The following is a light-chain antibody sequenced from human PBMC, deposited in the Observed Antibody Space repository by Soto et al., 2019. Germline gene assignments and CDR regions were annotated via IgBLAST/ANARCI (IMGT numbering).Light chain of an antibody. CDR1: SSDVGGYNY. CDR3: AAWDDSLNGYV. CDR2: EVS. V-gene: IGLV2-8*01. Sequence: QSVLTQSPSASGSPGQSVTISCTGTSSDVGGYNYVSWYQQHPGKAPKLMIYEVSKRPSGVPDRFSGSKSGNTASLTVSGLQAEDEADYYCAAWDDSLNGYVFGTGTKLTVL. J-gene: IGLJ1*01.